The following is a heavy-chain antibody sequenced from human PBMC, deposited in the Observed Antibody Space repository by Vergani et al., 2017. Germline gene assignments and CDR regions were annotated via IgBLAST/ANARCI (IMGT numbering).Heavy chain of an antibody. CDR2: ISWNSGAV. V-gene: IGHV3-9*01. CDR3: TKGSVYYHDSAGHGYDPYTGFDL. D-gene: IGHD5-12*01. CDR1: GITFWKFG. J-gene: IGHJ3*01. Sequence: EVDLVESGGGLAQPGGSLRLSCEASGITFWKFGMHWVRQGPGKGLEWVSGISWNSGAVDYADSVRGRFTISRDNAKNSLFLEMNSLRGEDTAVYFCTKGSVYYHDSAGHGYDPYTGFDLWGQGTLVTVSS.